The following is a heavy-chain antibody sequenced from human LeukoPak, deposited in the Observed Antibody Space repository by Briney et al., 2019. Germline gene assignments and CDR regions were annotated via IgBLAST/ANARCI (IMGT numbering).Heavy chain of an antibody. Sequence: SVKVSCKASGYTFTGYYMHWVRQAPGQGLEWMGGIIPIFGTANYAQKFQGRVTITADKSTSTAYMELSSLRSEDTAVYYCARGSAGATDYWGQGTLVTVSS. D-gene: IGHD1-26*01. CDR2: IIPIFGTA. V-gene: IGHV1-69*06. CDR3: ARGSAGATDY. CDR1: GYTFTGYY. J-gene: IGHJ4*02.